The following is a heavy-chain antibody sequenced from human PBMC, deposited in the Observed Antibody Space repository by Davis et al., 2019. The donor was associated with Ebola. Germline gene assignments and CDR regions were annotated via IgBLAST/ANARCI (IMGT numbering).Heavy chain of an antibody. J-gene: IGHJ6*02. Sequence: SETLSLTCAVYGGSFSGYYWSWIRQRPWKGLEWIGEINHSGSTNYNPSLKSRVTISVDRSKNQFSLKLSSVTDADTAVYYCAREYYYYGMDVWGQGTTVTVSS. V-gene: IGHV4-34*01. CDR2: INHSGST. CDR3: AREYYYYGMDV. CDR1: GGSFSGYY.